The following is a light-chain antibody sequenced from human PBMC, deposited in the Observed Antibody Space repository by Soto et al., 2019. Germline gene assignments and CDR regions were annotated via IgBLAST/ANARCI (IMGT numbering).Light chain of an antibody. V-gene: IGKV1-16*02. CDR3: QQNHFYPLT. J-gene: IGKJ4*01. CDR2: GAS. CDR1: QGISNH. Sequence: DIQMTQSPSSLSASIGDRVIITCRASQGISNHLVWLQQKPGKAPKSLIYGASNLQSGVPSKFSGSGSGTVYTLTISSLQPEDVATYYCQQNHFYPLTFGGGTTVEI.